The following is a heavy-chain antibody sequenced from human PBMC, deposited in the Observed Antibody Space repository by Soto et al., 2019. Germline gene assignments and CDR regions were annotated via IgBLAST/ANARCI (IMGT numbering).Heavy chain of an antibody. D-gene: IGHD3-3*01. J-gene: IGHJ4*02. Sequence: GGSLRLSCAASGFTFSSYAMSWVRQAPGKGLEWVSAISGSGGSTYYADSVKGRFTISRDNSKNTLYLQMNSLRAEDTAVYYCAKDGALRSGYYSSSDYYFDYWGQGTLVTVSS. CDR1: GFTFSSYA. V-gene: IGHV3-23*01. CDR3: AKDGALRSGYYSSSDYYFDY. CDR2: ISGSGGST.